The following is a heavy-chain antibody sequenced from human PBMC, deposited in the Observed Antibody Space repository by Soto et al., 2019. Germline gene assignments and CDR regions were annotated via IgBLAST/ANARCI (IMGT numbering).Heavy chain of an antibody. CDR1: GFTVSSNY. CDR2: IYSGGST. CDR3: AREGTGTTYYFDY. V-gene: IGHV3-53*01. J-gene: IGHJ4*02. Sequence: TGGSLRLSCAASGFTVSSNYMSWVRQAPGKGLEWVSVIYSGGSTYYADSVKGRFTISRDNSKNTLYLQMNSLRAEDTAVYYCAREGTGTTYYFDYWGQGTLVTVSS. D-gene: IGHD1-7*01.